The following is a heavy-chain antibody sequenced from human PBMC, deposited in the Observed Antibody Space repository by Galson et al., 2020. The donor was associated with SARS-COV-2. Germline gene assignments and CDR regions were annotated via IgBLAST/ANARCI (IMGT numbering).Heavy chain of an antibody. V-gene: IGHV4-30-2*06. CDR1: GGSMSSGGYS. CDR3: ARDPGYYDTSGHYRYFDL. CDR2: IYHSGSP. D-gene: IGHD3-22*01. J-gene: IGHJ2*01. Sequence: ASETLSLTCTVFGGSMSSGGYSWSWIRQSPGRGLEWVAYIYHSGSPSYNPSLESRVTISIDKSKNQFSLSLTSVTAADTAVYYCARDPGYYDTSGHYRYFDLWGRGTLVTVSS.